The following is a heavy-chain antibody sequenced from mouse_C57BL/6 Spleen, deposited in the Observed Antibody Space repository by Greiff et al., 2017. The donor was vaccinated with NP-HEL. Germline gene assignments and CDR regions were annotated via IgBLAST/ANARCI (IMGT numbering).Heavy chain of an antibody. CDR2: ISSGSSTI. J-gene: IGHJ4*01. Sequence: EVHLVESGGGLVKPGGSLKLSCAASGFTFSDYGMHWVRQAPEKGLEWVAYISSGSSTIYYADTVKGRFTISRDNAKNTLFLQMTSLRSEDTAMYYCARSSTGAMDYWGQGTSVTVSS. D-gene: IGHD1-1*01. CDR1: GFTFSDYG. CDR3: ARSSTGAMDY. V-gene: IGHV5-17*01.